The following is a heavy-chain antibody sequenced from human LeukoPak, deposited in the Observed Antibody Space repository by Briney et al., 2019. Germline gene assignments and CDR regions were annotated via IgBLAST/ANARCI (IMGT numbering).Heavy chain of an antibody. CDR1: GFTFDSYS. J-gene: IGHJ3*01. D-gene: IGHD3-3*01. CDR3: VRVETYEVNGEDAFDL. V-gene: IGHV3-21*01. Sequence: GGSLRLSCAASGFTFDSYSIKWVRQAPGKGLEFVSGISSSSRSIDYADSVKGRFTISRDNAKNSVYLEMTSLRAEDTAFYYCVRVETYEVNGEDAFDLWGEGTMVTVSS. CDR2: ISSSSRSI.